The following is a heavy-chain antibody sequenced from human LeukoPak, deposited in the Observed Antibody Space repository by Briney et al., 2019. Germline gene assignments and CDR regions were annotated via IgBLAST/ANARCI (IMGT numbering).Heavy chain of an antibody. CDR2: INPNSGGT. J-gene: IGHJ4*02. D-gene: IGHD3-22*01. V-gene: IGHV1-2*02. CDR1: GYTFTGYY. Sequence: ASVKVSCKASGYTFTGYYMHWVRQAPGQGLEWMGWINPNSGGTNYAQKFQGRVTMTRDTSISTAYMELSRLRSDDTAVYYCARFDALYYDSSGYYEDYWGQGTLVTVSS. CDR3: ARFDALYYDSSGYYEDY.